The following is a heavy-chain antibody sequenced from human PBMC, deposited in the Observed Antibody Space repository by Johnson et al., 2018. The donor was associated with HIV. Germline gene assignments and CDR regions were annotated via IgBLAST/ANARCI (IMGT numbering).Heavy chain of an antibody. Sequence: QVQLVESGGGLVQPGGSLRLSCAASGFTFDDYAIHWVRQAPGKGLEWVAVTSYDGNNKYYADSVKGRFTLSRDNSKNTLYLQMNSLGAEDTAVYYCAKASYSSSGWGAFDIWGQGTMVTVSS. CDR3: AKASYSSSGWGAFDI. J-gene: IGHJ3*02. V-gene: IGHV3-30*04. D-gene: IGHD6-6*01. CDR2: TSYDGNNK. CDR1: GFTFDDYA.